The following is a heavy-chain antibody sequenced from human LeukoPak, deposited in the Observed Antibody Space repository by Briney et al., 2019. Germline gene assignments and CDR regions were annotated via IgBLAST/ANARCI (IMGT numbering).Heavy chain of an antibody. CDR3: ARFRVDSGQLLYYYYYGMDV. D-gene: IGHD2-2*02. J-gene: IGHJ6*02. Sequence: HPGGSLRLSCAASEFSFSSYAMSWVRQAPGKGLEWVSAISGSGGSTYYADSVKGRFTISRDNSKNTLYLQMNSLRAEDTAVYYCARFRVDSGQLLYYYYYGMDVWGQGTTVTVSS. CDR1: EFSFSSYA. CDR2: ISGSGGST. V-gene: IGHV3-23*01.